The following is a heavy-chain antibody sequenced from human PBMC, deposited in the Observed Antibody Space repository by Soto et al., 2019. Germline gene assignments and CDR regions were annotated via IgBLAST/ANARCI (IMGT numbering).Heavy chain of an antibody. V-gene: IGHV3-21*01. CDR2: ISTSGSSI. Sequence: GGSLRLSCAASGLSFSNYCMNWVRQAPGKGLEWVSSISTSGSSIYYADSVKGRFTISRDNAKSSLYLLMNSLRAEDTAVYYCARDRTGTCRNAFDIWGQGTMVTVSS. CDR3: ARDRTGTCRNAFDI. J-gene: IGHJ3*02. D-gene: IGHD1-7*01. CDR1: GLSFSNYC.